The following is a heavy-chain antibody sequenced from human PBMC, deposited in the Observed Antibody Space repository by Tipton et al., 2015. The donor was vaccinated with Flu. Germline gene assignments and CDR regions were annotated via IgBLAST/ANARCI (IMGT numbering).Heavy chain of an antibody. CDR3: ARIDGYNLGAFDI. D-gene: IGHD5-24*01. Sequence: TLSFTCTVSGGSISSYYWSWIRQPPGKGLEWIGYIYYSGSTNYNPSLKSRVTISVDTSKNQFSLKLSSVTAADTAVYYCARIDGYNLGAFDIWGQGTMVTVSS. J-gene: IGHJ3*02. V-gene: IGHV4-59*01. CDR2: IYYSGST. CDR1: GGSISSYY.